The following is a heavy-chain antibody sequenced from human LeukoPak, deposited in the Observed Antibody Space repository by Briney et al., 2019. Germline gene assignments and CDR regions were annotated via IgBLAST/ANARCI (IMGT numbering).Heavy chain of an antibody. Sequence: PGGSLRLSCAASGFTFSSYWMSWARQAPGKGLEWVANIKQDGSEKYYVDSVKGRFTVSRDNSKNTLYLQMKSLRTEDTAVYYCARERGYSGYDSREYNYFDYWGQGTLVTVSS. V-gene: IGHV3-7*01. CDR1: GFTFSSYW. D-gene: IGHD5-12*01. J-gene: IGHJ4*02. CDR2: IKQDGSEK. CDR3: ARERGYSGYDSREYNYFDY.